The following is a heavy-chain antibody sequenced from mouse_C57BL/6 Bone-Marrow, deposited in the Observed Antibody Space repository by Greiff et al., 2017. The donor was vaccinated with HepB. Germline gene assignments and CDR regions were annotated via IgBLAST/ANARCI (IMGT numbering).Heavy chain of an antibody. D-gene: IGHD1-1*01. V-gene: IGHV5-16*01. CDR1: GFTFSDYY. CDR3: ARNLLLRPYAMDY. J-gene: IGHJ4*01. Sequence: EVMLVESEGGLVQPGSSMKLSCTASGFTFSDYYMAWVRQVPEKGLEWVANINYDGSSTYYLDSLKSRFIISRDNAKNILYLQMSSLKSEDTATYYCARNLLLRPYAMDYWGQGTSVTVSS. CDR2: INYDGSST.